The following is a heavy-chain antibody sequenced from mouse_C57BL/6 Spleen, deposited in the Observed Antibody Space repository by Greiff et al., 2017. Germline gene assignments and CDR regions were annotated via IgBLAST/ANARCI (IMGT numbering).Heavy chain of an antibody. J-gene: IGHJ4*01. Sequence: VQLVESGPGLVQPSPSLSITCKVSGFSLTSYGVHWVRQSPGQGLEWLGVIWRGGSKDYNAAFISSLSISKDNSKSQVFFKMNSLQADDTAIYYCARTGTHYAMDDWGQGTSVTVSS. CDR1: GFSLTSYG. V-gene: IGHV2-2*01. CDR3: ARTGTHYAMDD. CDR2: IWRGGSK. D-gene: IGHD2-14*01.